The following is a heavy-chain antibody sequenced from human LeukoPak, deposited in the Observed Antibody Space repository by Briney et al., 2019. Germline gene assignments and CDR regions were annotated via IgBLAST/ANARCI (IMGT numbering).Heavy chain of an antibody. CDR1: GFTFSSYW. CDR3: ARDRTGSGWYKDY. CDR2: IKQDGSEE. Sequence: GGSLRLSCAASGFTFSSYWMSWVRQAPGKGLEWVANIKQDGSEEYYVDSVKGRFTISRDNAKNSLYLQMNSLRAADTAVYYCARDRTGSGWYKDYWGQGTLVTVSS. D-gene: IGHD6-19*01. J-gene: IGHJ4*02. V-gene: IGHV3-7*04.